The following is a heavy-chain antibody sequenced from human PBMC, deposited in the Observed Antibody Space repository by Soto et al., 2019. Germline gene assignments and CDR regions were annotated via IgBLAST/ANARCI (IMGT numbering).Heavy chain of an antibody. J-gene: IGHJ4*02. V-gene: IGHV3-23*01. CDR3: AHTYSGG. D-gene: IGHD2-15*01. CDR2: ISGMEDRT. CDR1: GFNLRDQA. Sequence: LQSGGGIAQPGGSLRLSCTASGFNLRDQALSWVRQAPGGGLEWVSGISGMEDRTNYADFVKGRFFISKDRAKNTLNLQMNGLRDDDTAVYYCAHTYSGGWGQGTQVTVSS.